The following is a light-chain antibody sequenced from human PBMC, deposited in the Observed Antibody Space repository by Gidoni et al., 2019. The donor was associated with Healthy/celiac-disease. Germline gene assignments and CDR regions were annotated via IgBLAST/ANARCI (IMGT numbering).Light chain of an antibody. CDR2: DVS. CDR1: SSDVGGYNY. V-gene: IGLV2-14*03. J-gene: IGLJ3*02. CDR3: SSYTSSSTRV. Sequence: QSALTQPASVSGSPGPSITISCTGTSSDVGGYNYVSWYQQHPGKAPNLMIYDVSNRPSGVSNRFSGSKSGNTASLTISGLQAEDEADYYCSSYTSSSTRVFGGGTKLTVL.